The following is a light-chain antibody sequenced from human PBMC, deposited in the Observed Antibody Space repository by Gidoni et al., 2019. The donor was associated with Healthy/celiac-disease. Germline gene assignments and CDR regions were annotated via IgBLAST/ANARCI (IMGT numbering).Light chain of an antibody. CDR3: SSYTSSSTLEVV. CDR1: SSDVGGYNY. J-gene: IGLJ2*01. Sequence: SGSPGQSITISCTGTSSDVGGYNYVSWYQQHPGKAPKLMIYDVSNRPSGVSNRFSGSKSGNTASLTISGLQAEDEADYYCSSYTSSSTLEVVFGGGTKLTVL. CDR2: DVS. V-gene: IGLV2-14*04.